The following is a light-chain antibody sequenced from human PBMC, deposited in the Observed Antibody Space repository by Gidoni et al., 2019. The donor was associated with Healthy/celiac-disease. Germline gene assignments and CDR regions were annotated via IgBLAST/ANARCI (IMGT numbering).Light chain of an antibody. V-gene: IGKV3-11*01. CDR2: DAS. J-gene: IGKJ5*01. Sequence: IVLTQSPATLSLSPGARATLSCSASQSVITYLAWYQQKPGQAPRLLIYDASNRATGIPARFSGSGSGTDFTITISSLEPEDFAVYYWQQRSNWPPSITFGQGTRLEIK. CDR3: QQRSNWPPSIT. CDR1: QSVITY.